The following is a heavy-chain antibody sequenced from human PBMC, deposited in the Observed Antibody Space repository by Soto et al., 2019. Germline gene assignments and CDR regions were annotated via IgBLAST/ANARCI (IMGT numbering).Heavy chain of an antibody. Sequence: SETLSLTCAVSGYSISSGYYWGWIRQPPGKGLEWIGSIYHSGSTYYNPSLKSRVTISVDTSKNQFSLKLSSVTAADTAVYYCARDNDYSNSPGYWGQGTLVTVS. CDR3: ARDNDYSNSPGY. J-gene: IGHJ4*02. D-gene: IGHD4-4*01. CDR1: GYSISSGYY. CDR2: IYHSGST. V-gene: IGHV4-38-2*02.